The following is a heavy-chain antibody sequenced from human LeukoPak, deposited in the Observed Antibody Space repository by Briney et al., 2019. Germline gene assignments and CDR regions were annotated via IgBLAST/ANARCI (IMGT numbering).Heavy chain of an antibody. V-gene: IGHV1-2*02. J-gene: IGHJ6*03. CDR2: INPHSGGT. Sequence: ASVKVSCKASGYTFTGYYIQWVRQAPGQGLEWMRWINPHSGGTNYAQEFQGRVTMTRDTSISTAYMELSSLRPDDTAVYSCARGVTARGFYYYMDIWGNGTTVTISS. CDR1: GYTFTGYY. CDR3: ARGVTARGFYYYMDI. D-gene: IGHD2-21*02.